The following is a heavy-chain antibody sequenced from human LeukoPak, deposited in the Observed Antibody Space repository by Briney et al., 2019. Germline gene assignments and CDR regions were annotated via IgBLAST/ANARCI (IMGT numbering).Heavy chain of an antibody. CDR1: GFTFSSYA. J-gene: IGHJ4*02. V-gene: IGHV3-30-3*01. CDR3: AREEGDSIGYYKAALDY. D-gene: IGHD3-22*01. CDR2: ISYDGSNK. Sequence: GGSLRLSCAASGFTFSSYAMHWVRQAPGKGLEWVAVISYDGSNKYYADSVKGRFTISRDNSKNTLYLQMNSLRAEDTAVYYCAREEGDSIGYYKAALDYWGQGTLVTGSS.